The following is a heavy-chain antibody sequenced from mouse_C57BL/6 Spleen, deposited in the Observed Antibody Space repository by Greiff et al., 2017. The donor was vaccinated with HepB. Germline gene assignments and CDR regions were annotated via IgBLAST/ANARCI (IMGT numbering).Heavy chain of an antibody. J-gene: IGHJ3*01. Sequence: QVQLKQPGAELVMPGASVKLSCKASGYTFTSYWMHWVKQRPGQGLEWIGEIDPSDSYTNYNQKFKGKSTLTVDKSSSTAYMQLSSLTSEDSAVYYCARANDGSFAYWGQGTLVTVSA. D-gene: IGHD2-3*01. V-gene: IGHV1-69*01. CDR3: ARANDGSFAY. CDR1: GYTFTSYW. CDR2: IDPSDSYT.